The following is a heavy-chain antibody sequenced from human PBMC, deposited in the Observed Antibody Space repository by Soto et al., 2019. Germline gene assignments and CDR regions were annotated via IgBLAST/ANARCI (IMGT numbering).Heavy chain of an antibody. D-gene: IGHD3-22*01. Sequence: ASVKVSCKASGYTFTSYGISWVRQAPGQGLEWMGWISAYNGNTNYAQKLQGRVTMTTDTSTSTAYMELRSLGSDDTAVYYCARVKGSGYHNWFDPWGQGTLVTVSS. J-gene: IGHJ5*02. CDR2: ISAYNGNT. CDR1: GYTFTSYG. V-gene: IGHV1-18*01. CDR3: ARVKGSGYHNWFDP.